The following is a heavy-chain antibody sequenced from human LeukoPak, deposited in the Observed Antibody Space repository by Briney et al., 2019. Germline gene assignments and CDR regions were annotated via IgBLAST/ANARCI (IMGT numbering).Heavy chain of an antibody. CDR1: GFTFSSYA. D-gene: IGHD1-26*01. J-gene: IGHJ6*03. CDR3: AKGDSGSSLYYSYMDV. CDR2: ISGSGGST. V-gene: IGHV3-23*01. Sequence: GGSLRLSCAASGFTFSSYAMSWVRQAPGKGLEWASAISGSGGSTYYADSVKGRFTISRDNSKNTLYLQMNSLRAEDTALYYCAKGDSGSSLYYSYMDVWGKGTTVTVSS.